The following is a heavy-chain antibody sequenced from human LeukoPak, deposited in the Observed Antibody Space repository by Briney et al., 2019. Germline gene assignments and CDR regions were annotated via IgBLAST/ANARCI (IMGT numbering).Heavy chain of an antibody. CDR3: AKDTTTVTVADY. D-gene: IGHD4-17*01. J-gene: IGHJ4*02. CDR2: ISYDGSNR. CDR1: GFTFSNYG. Sequence: GGSLRLSCAASGFTFSNYGMHWVRQAPGKGLEWVAVISYDGSNRYYGDSVRGRFTISRDNSNNTLYLQMNSLRAEDTAVYYCAKDTTTVTVADYWGQGTLVTVSS. V-gene: IGHV3-30*18.